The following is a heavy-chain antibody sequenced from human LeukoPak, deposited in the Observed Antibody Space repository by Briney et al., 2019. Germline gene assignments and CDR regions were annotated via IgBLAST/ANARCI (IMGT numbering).Heavy chain of an antibody. CDR3: ASNTGTVFDY. J-gene: IGHJ4*02. V-gene: IGHV4-59*01. CDR1: GGSISSYY. Sequence: SETLSLTCTVSGGSISSYYWSWIRQPPGKGLEWIGYVYYTGSTEYNPSLRSRVTISLEMSKHQFSLDLTSVTAADTAVYYCASNTGTVFDYWGQGALVTVSS. D-gene: IGHD7-27*01. CDR2: VYYTGST.